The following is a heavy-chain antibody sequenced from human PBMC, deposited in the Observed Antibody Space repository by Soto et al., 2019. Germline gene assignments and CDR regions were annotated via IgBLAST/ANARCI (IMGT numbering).Heavy chain of an antibody. J-gene: IGHJ4*02. CDR1: GDSVSSNSAA. Sequence: LLMQSQTLSLTCAISGDSVSSNSAAWNWIRQSPSRGLEWLGRTYYRSKWYNDYAVSVKSRITINPDTSKNQFSLQLNSVTPEDTAVYYCARGGITIFGVVTNNIYPLFDYWGQGTLVTVSS. CDR2: TYYRSKWYN. D-gene: IGHD3-3*01. CDR3: ARGGITIFGVVTNNIYPLFDY. V-gene: IGHV6-1*01.